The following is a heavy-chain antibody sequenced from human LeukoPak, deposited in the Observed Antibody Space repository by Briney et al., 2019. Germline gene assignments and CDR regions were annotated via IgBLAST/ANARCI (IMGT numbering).Heavy chain of an antibody. V-gene: IGHV3-21*01. CDR3: ARDGDTVLTRGYYYYMDV. Sequence: GGSLRLSCAASGFTFSSYTMNWVRQAAGKGLEWVSSISSGSSYIYYADSVKGRFTISRDNAKNSLYLQMNSLRAEDTAVYYCARDGDTVLTRGYYYYMDVWGKGTTVTVSS. CDR2: ISSGSSYI. D-gene: IGHD4-23*01. CDR1: GFTFSSYT. J-gene: IGHJ6*03.